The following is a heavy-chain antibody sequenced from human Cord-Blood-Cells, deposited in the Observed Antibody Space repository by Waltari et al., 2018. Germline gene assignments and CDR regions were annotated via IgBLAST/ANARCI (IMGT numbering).Heavy chain of an antibody. Sequence: QLQLQESGPGLVRPSETLSLTCTVSGVSISSSSYYWCCIGQPPGKGLEWIGSIYYSGSTYYNPSLKSRVTISVDTSKNQFSLKLSSVTAADTAVYYCARQRSYYDILTGYYAFDIWGQGTMVTVSS. CDR3: ARQRSYYDILTGYYAFDI. V-gene: IGHV4-39*01. D-gene: IGHD3-9*01. J-gene: IGHJ3*02. CDR1: GVSISSSSYY. CDR2: IYYSGST.